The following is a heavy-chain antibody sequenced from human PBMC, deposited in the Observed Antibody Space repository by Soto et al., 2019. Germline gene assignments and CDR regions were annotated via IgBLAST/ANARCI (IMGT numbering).Heavy chain of an antibody. V-gene: IGHV4-39*01. CDR1: GGSISSSSYY. J-gene: IGHJ3*02. D-gene: IGHD4-17*01. CDR3: ASYDYGDIGAFDI. CDR2: IYYSGST. Sequence: QLQLQESGPGLVKPSETLSLTCTVSGGSISSSSYYWGWIRQPPGKGLEWIGSIYYSGSTYYNPSLKSRVTISVDTSKNQFSLKLSSVTAADTAVYYCASYDYGDIGAFDIWGQGTMVTVSS.